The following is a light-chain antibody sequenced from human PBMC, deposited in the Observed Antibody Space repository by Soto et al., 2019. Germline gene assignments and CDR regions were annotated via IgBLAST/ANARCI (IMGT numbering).Light chain of an antibody. Sequence: QSVLTQSPSASGSPGQSVTISCTGTSSDVGGHNYVSWYQHHPGKAPKLIIYEVSKRPSGVPDRFSGSKSGNTASLTVSGLQDEDEAVYYCSSTAGNNNLVFGGGTKLTVL. CDR2: EVS. V-gene: IGLV2-8*01. CDR3: SSTAGNNNLV. CDR1: SSDVGGHNY. J-gene: IGLJ3*02.